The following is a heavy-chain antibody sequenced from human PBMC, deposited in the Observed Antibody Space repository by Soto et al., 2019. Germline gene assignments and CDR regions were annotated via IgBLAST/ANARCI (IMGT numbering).Heavy chain of an antibody. J-gene: IGHJ4*02. CDR2: MFYSGRT. V-gene: IGHV4-59*08. D-gene: IGHD3-9*01. CDR1: GGSISSHY. CDR3: SRHCNRYDNVDY. Sequence: PSETLSLTCTVSGGSISSHYWSWIRQPPGQGLEWIGYMFYSGRTNYNPSLRSRVTLSVDTSKNQFSLKLSSVTAADTAVYYCSRHCNRYDNVDYWGQGTLVTVSS.